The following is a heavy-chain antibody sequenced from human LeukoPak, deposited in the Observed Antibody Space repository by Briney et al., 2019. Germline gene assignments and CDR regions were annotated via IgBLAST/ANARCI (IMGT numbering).Heavy chain of an antibody. Sequence: SETLSLTCTVSGGSISSSSYYWGWIRQPPGKGLEWIGSIYYSGSTYYNPSLKSRVTISVDTSKNQFSLKLSSVTAADTAVYYCARVYYYDSSGTYAFDMWGQGTMVTVSS. J-gene: IGHJ3*02. V-gene: IGHV4-39*07. CDR1: GGSISSSSYY. CDR2: IYYSGST. CDR3: ARVYYYDSSGTYAFDM. D-gene: IGHD3-22*01.